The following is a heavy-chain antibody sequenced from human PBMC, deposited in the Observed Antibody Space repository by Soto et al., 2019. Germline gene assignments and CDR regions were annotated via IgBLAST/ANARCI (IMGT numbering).Heavy chain of an antibody. Sequence: PSQTLSLTCVISGDSVSSNSAVWNWIRQSPSRGLEWLGRTYYRSQWHYEYAVFVQSRISIDPDTSKNQFSLQLNSVSPEDTAVYYCVRLVGNSWLDQWGQGTLVTVSS. J-gene: IGHJ4*02. V-gene: IGHV6-1*01. CDR3: VRLVGNSWLDQ. CDR2: TYYRSQWHY. CDR1: GDSVSSNSAV. D-gene: IGHD4-4*01.